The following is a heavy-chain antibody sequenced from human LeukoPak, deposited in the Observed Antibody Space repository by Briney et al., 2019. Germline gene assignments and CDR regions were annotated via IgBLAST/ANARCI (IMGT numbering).Heavy chain of an antibody. CDR1: GFTFSNYA. CDR3: ARVYLERLTAGYFDH. CDR2: ISGSGGST. Sequence: GGSLRLSCAASGFTFSNYAMSWVRQAPGKGLEWVSAISGSGGSTYYADSVKGRFTISRDNSKSTLYLQMNSLRDDDSAAYFCARVYLERLTAGYFDHWGQGTQVTVSP. V-gene: IGHV3-23*01. D-gene: IGHD2-8*01. J-gene: IGHJ4*02.